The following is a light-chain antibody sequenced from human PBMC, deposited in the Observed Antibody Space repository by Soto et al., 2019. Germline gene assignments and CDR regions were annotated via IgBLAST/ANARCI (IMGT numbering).Light chain of an antibody. CDR2: ADN. CDR3: TSWDDNLSAVV. CDR1: ASNIGTFY. J-gene: IGLJ2*01. Sequence: QSVLTQPPSASATPGQGVTVSCSGSASNIGTFYVSWYQHLPGTAPKLLIYADNQRPSGVPDRFSGSKSGTSASLAISGLRSGDEVDYYCTSWDDNLSAVVFGGGTKLTVL. V-gene: IGLV1-47*02.